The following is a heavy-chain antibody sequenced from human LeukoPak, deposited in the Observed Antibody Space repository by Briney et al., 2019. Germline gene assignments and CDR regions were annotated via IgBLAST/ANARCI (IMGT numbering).Heavy chain of an antibody. J-gene: IGHJ3*02. V-gene: IGHV1-69*13. D-gene: IGHD3-22*01. CDR1: GGTFSSYA. Sequence: SVKVSCKASGGTFSSYAVSWVRQAPGQGLEWMGGIIPIFGTANYAQKFQGRVTITADESTSTAYMELSSLRSEDTAVYYCAPYYYDSSGYDDAFDIWGQGTMVTVSS. CDR2: IIPIFGTA. CDR3: APYYYDSSGYDDAFDI.